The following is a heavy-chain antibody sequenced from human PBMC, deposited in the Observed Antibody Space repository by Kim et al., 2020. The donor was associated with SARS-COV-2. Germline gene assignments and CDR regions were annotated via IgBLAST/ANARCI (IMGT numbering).Heavy chain of an antibody. CDR2: ISSSSSYI. V-gene: IGHV3-21*01. J-gene: IGHJ5*02. D-gene: IGHD3-10*01. CDR1: GFTFSSYS. CDR3: AREEYYYGSGSGSWFDP. Sequence: GGSLRLSCAASGFTFSSYSMNWVRQAPGKGLEWVSSISSSSSYIYYADSVKGRFTISRDNAKNSLYLQMNSLRAEDTAVYYCAREEYYYGSGSGSWFDPWGQGTLVTVSS.